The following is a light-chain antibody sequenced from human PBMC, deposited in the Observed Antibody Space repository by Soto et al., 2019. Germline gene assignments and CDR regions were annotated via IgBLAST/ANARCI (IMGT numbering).Light chain of an antibody. V-gene: IGKV3-20*01. CDR2: ATS. Sequence: EIVLTQSPGTLSLSPGERATLSCRASQSVNTKYLGGYQQKSGQTPRLVIYATSTRAASIPDRFSGSGSGTDFTLTLSGLEPEDFAMYYCHQPGSSPTFGQGTKVEVK. CDR3: HQPGSSPT. CDR1: QSVNTKY. J-gene: IGKJ1*01.